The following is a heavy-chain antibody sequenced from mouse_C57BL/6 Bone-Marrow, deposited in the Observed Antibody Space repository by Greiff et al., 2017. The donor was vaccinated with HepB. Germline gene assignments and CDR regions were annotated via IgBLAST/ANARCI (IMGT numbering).Heavy chain of an antibody. CDR3: AREYYYAMDY. V-gene: IGHV5-4*01. CDR1: GFTFSSYA. CDR2: ISDGGSYT. J-gene: IGHJ4*01. Sequence: EVKLEESGGGLVKPGGSLKLSCAASGFTFSSYAMSWVRQTPEKRLEWVATISDGGSYTYYPDNVKGRFTISRDNAKNNLYLQISHLKSEDTAMYYCAREYYYAMDYWGQGTSVTVSS.